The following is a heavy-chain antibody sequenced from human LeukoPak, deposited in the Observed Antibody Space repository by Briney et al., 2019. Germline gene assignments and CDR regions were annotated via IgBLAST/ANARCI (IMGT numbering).Heavy chain of an antibody. CDR3: ARHLGRAVAAGLFGY. Sequence: SETLSLTCTVSGGSISSYYWSWIRQPPGKGLEWIGYIYYSGSTNYNPSLKSRVTISVDTSKNQFSLKLSSVTAADTAVYYCARHLGRAVAAGLFGYWGQGTLVTVSS. D-gene: IGHD6-19*01. CDR1: GGSISSYY. V-gene: IGHV4-59*08. J-gene: IGHJ4*02. CDR2: IYYSGST.